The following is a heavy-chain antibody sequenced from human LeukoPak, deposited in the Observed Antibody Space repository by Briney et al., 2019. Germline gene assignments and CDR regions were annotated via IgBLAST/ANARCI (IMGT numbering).Heavy chain of an antibody. D-gene: IGHD2-21*02. Sequence: GGSLRLSCAASGFTVNTNYMSWVRQAPGKGLEWVSVIYSAGTTYYADSVKGRFTISRDKSKNTLYLRMNSLRAEDTAVYYCARWVVVTSHAVDIWGQGTLVTVSS. J-gene: IGHJ3*02. CDR2: IYSAGTT. V-gene: IGHV3-53*01. CDR3: ARWVVVTSHAVDI. CDR1: GFTVNTNY.